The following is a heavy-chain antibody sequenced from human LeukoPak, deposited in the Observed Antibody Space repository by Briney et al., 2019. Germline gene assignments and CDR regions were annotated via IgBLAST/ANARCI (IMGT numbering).Heavy chain of an antibody. Sequence: SETLSLTCTVSGGSISSYYWSWIRQPPGRGLEWIGYIYYSGSTNYNPSLKSRVTISVDTSKNQFSLKLSSVTAADTAVYYWARHTGDYLAFDIWGQGTMVTVSS. CDR2: IYYSGST. D-gene: IGHD3-22*01. V-gene: IGHV4-59*08. CDR1: GGSISSYY. J-gene: IGHJ3*02. CDR3: ARHTGDYLAFDI.